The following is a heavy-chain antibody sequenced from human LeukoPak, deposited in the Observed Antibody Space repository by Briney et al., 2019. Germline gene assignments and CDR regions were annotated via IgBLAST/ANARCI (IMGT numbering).Heavy chain of an antibody. CDR2: MYYTGTT. Sequence: SETLSLTCSVSGGSIRSLGYSWGWIRQPPGKGLEWIASMYYTGTTYYNPSLQSRVTMSVDTSKNQFSLNLTSVTAADTAVFYCARSVSAYAGRGWFDPWGQGTLVTVSS. V-gene: IGHV4-39*07. J-gene: IGHJ5*02. CDR3: ARSVSAYAGRGWFDP. CDR1: GGSIRSLGYS. D-gene: IGHD5-12*01.